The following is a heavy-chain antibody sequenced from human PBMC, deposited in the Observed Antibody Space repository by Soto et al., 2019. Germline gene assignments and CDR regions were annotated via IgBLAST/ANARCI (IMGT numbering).Heavy chain of an antibody. CDR2: VYYTGDT. CDR3: VRQGIDYLHGLVDV. Sequence: QVQLQQSGPRLVKPSETLSLTCTVSSGPDRSHNWGWIRQPPGRGLEWIGYVYYTGDTAYNPSLRGRVTISADTPTNDIFLTLNSVTAADTAVYYCVRQGIDYLHGLVDVWGQGTTVSVSS. J-gene: IGHJ6*02. V-gene: IGHV4-59*08. CDR1: SGPDRSHN. D-gene: IGHD4-17*01.